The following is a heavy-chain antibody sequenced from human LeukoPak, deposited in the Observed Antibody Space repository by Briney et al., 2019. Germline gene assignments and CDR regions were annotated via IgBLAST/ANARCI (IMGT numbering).Heavy chain of an antibody. CDR3: AAPAVAGTSFYYYYYGMDV. Sequence: GGSLRLSCAASGFTFSSYAMHWVRQAPGKGLEWVAVISNDGSNKYYADSVKGRFTISRDNSKNTLYLQMNSLRAEDTAVYYCAAPAVAGTSFYYYYYGMDVWGQGTTVTVS. CDR1: GFTFSSYA. V-gene: IGHV3-30-3*01. D-gene: IGHD6-19*01. CDR2: ISNDGSNK. J-gene: IGHJ6*02.